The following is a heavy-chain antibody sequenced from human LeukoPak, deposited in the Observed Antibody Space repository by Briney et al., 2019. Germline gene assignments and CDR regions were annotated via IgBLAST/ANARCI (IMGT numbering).Heavy chain of an antibody. CDR3: AGAYCGGDCYSGRTFDI. CDR2: IYHSGST. CDR1: GGSISSYY. V-gene: IGHV4-59*12. Sequence: SETLSLTCTVSGGSISSYYWSWIRQPPGKGLEWIGYIYHSGSTNYNPSLKSRVTLSVDKSKNQFSLRLSSVTAADTAVYYCAGAYCGGDCYSGRTFDIWGQGTMVTVSS. D-gene: IGHD2-21*02. J-gene: IGHJ3*02.